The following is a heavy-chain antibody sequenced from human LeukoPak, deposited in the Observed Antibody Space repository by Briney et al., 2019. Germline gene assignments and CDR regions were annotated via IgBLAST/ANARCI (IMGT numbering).Heavy chain of an antibody. Sequence: GGSLRLSCAASGFTFSDCYMSWIRQAPGKGLEWVSYISSSSTYTNYADSVRGRFTISRDNAKNSLYLQMNSLRAEDTAVYYCARPPYSSSWDPGWFDPWGQGTLITVSS. V-gene: IGHV3-11*06. D-gene: IGHD6-13*01. CDR3: ARPPYSSSWDPGWFDP. CDR1: GFTFSDCY. J-gene: IGHJ5*02. CDR2: ISSSSTYT.